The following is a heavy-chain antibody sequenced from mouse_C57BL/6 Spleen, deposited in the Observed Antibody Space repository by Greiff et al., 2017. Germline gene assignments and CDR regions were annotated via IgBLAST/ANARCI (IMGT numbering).Heavy chain of an antibody. V-gene: IGHV1-66*01. J-gene: IGHJ3*01. CDR3: ARGTTVAPWFAY. CDR2: IYPGSGNT. D-gene: IGHD1-1*01. Sequence: QVQLKESGPELVKPGASVKISCKASGYSFTSYYIHWVKQRPGQGLEWIGWIYPGSGNTKYNEKFKGKATLTADTSSSTAYMQLSSLTSEDSAVYYCARGTTVAPWFAYWGQGTLVTVSA. CDR1: GYSFTSYY.